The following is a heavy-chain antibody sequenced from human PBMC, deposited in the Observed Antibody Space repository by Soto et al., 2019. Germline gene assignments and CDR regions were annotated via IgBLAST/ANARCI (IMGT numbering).Heavy chain of an antibody. Sequence: QVQLVESGGGVVQPGTSLRVSCVGSGFTFRSYVIHWVRQAPGKGLEWVALTSYDGSDKYYGDSVRGRFTIARDNSSNAVDLQRDSMRLDDPALDYCARWGTTGGLDVWGQGPLVSVSS. CDR2: TSYDGSDK. J-gene: IGHJ1*01. CDR1: GFTFRSYV. V-gene: IGHV3-30*14. CDR3: ARWGTTGGLDV. D-gene: IGHD3-16*01.